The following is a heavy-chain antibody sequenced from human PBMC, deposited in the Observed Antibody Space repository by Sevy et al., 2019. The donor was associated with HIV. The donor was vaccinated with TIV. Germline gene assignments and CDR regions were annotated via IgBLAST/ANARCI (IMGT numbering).Heavy chain of an antibody. CDR1: GFNFYNYG. CDR3: AKDRSGSWSVDY. V-gene: IGHV3-30*18. CDR2: ISYDGKNE. Sequence: GGSLRLSCAGSGFNFYNYGIHWVRQAPGKGLESVTMISYDGKNENYADSVKGRFTISRDNSKNTVYLQMNSLRPDDTAIYYCAKDRSGSWSVDYWGQGSLVTVSS. J-gene: IGHJ4*02. D-gene: IGHD6-13*01.